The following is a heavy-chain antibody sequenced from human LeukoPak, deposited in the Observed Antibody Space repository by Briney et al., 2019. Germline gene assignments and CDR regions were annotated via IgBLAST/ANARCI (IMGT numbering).Heavy chain of an antibody. J-gene: IGHJ4*02. CDR1: GFTFSSFW. CDR2: ISGSGGST. D-gene: IGHD5-18*01. V-gene: IGHV3-23*01. CDR3: AKGIWGYSYGYLDY. Sequence: GGSLRLSCEVSGFTFSSFWMNWVRQAPGKGLEWVSAISGSGGSTYYADSVKGRFTISRDNSKNTLYLQMNSLRAEDTAVYYCAKGIWGYSYGYLDYWGQGTLVTVSS.